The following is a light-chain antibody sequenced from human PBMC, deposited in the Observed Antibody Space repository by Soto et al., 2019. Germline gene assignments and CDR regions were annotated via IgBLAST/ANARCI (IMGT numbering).Light chain of an antibody. V-gene: IGKV3-11*01. CDR1: QSVGSY. J-gene: IGKJ4*01. CDR2: DAS. Sequence: EIVLTQSPVTLSLSPGERATLSCRASQSVGSYFAWYQQKPGQAPRLLIYDASSRATGIPARFSGSGSGTDFTLTISSLEPVDFAVYYCQQRSDWPSTFGGGTRVEIK. CDR3: QQRSDWPST.